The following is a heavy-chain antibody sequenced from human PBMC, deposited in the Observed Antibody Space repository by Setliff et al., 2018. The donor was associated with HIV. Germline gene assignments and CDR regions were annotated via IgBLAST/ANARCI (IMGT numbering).Heavy chain of an antibody. Sequence: GASVKVSCKASGYTFINYDINWLRQASGQGLEWMGWVTPSSGNTGYAQKFQGRVTMTRDTSISTAYLELNDLRSEDTAVYYCARGHTARFGEFYYWGQGALVTVSS. CDR1: GYTFINYD. CDR2: VTPSSGNT. V-gene: IGHV1-8*02. CDR3: ARGHTARFGEFYY. J-gene: IGHJ4*02. D-gene: IGHD3-10*01.